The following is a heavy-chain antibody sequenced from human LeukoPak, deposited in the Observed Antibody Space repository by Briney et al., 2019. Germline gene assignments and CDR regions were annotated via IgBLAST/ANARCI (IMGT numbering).Heavy chain of an antibody. CDR1: GFTFSSYA. CDR3: AKKRPKGGIAVAGSLYFDY. CDR2: ISGSGGST. Sequence: GGSLRLSCAASGFTFSSYAMSWVRQAPGKGLEWVSAISGSGGSTYYADSVKGRFTISRDNSKNTLYLQMNSLGAEDTAVYYCAKKRPKGGIAVAGSLYFDYWGQGTLVTVSS. D-gene: IGHD6-19*01. J-gene: IGHJ4*02. V-gene: IGHV3-23*01.